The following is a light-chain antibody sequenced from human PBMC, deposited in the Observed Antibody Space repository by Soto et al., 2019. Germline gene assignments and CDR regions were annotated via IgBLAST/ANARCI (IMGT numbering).Light chain of an antibody. CDR2: DAS. J-gene: IGKJ1*01. V-gene: IGKV1-5*01. Sequence: DIQMTQSPSTLSASVGDRVTITCRASQSISSWLAWYQQKPGKAPKLLIYDASSLESGVPSRFSGSGSGTEFTLTISSLQHDDVATYYCQQYNSYSVTFGQGTKVEIK. CDR3: QQYNSYSVT. CDR1: QSISSW.